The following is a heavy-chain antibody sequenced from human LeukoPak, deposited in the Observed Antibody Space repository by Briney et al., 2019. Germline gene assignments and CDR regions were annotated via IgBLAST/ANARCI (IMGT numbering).Heavy chain of an antibody. CDR2: IKDDGSEK. Sequence: GGSLRLSCAASGFNYDSYWMSWVRQAPGKGLEWVANIKDDGSEKYYVDSVKGRFTISRDNAKNSVYLQMNSLRAEDTAVYYCARRKTGHSVFENWGQGTLVIVSS. J-gene: IGHJ4*02. V-gene: IGHV3-7*01. CDR1: GFNYDSYW. D-gene: IGHD7-27*01. CDR3: ARRKTGHSVFEN.